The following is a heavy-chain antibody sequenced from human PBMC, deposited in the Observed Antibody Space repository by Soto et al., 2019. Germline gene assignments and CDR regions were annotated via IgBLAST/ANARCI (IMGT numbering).Heavy chain of an antibody. CDR2: MSHSGGT. Sequence: QVQLQQWGAGLLKPSETLSLTCAVYGGFVTSGSYYWSWIRQRPGKGLEWIGEMSHSGGTHFNPSLKSLVTISVDTSNNQYTLKMSSVTAADTALYYCARVERGTATTVVDAFDIWGPGTMVTVSS. V-gene: IGHV4-34*01. CDR3: ARVERGTATTVVDAFDI. J-gene: IGHJ3*02. CDR1: GGFVTSGSYY. D-gene: IGHD1-1*01.